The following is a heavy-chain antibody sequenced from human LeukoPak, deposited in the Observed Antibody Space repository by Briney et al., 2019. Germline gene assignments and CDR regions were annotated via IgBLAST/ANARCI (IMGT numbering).Heavy chain of an antibody. J-gene: IGHJ4*02. CDR2: ISGSGGST. CDR1: GFTFSSYA. Sequence: GGSLRLSCAASGFTFSSYAMNWVRQAPGKGLEWVSAISGSGGSTSYADSVKGRFTISRDNSKNTLYLQMNSLRAEDTAVYYCARARMMGTHFYSDYWGQGTPVTVSS. D-gene: IGHD3-16*01. CDR3: ARARMMGTHFYSDY. V-gene: IGHV3-23*01.